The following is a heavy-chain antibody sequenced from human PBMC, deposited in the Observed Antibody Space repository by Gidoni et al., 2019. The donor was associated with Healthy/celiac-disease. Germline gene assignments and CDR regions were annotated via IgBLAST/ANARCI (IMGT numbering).Heavy chain of an antibody. J-gene: IGHJ6*02. Sequence: GRFTISRDNSKNTLYLQMNSLRAEDTAVYYCARSSRRGVRGVIKTYYYGMDVWGQGTTVTVSS. D-gene: IGHD3-10*02. V-gene: IGHV3-53*01. CDR3: ARSSRRGVRGVIKTYYYGMDV.